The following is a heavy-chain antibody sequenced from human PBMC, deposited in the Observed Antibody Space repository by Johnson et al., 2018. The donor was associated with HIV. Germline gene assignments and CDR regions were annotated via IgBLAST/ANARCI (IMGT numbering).Heavy chain of an antibody. D-gene: IGHD3-10*01. CDR3: ARDSVVLWVGELHYDAFEI. Sequence: QVQLVESGGGLVQPGGSLRLSCAASGFTVSSNYMSWVRQAPGKGLEWVAAISNDGNDKDYADSVRGRFTISRDNSKSTLYLKMNSLRVEDTAVYYCARDSVVLWVGELHYDAFEIWGQGTMGTVSS. V-gene: IGHV3-30-3*01. CDR2: ISNDGNDK. CDR1: GFTVSSNY. J-gene: IGHJ3*02.